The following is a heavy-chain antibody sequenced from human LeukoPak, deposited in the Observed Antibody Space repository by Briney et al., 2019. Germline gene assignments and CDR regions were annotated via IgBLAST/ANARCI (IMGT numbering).Heavy chain of an antibody. V-gene: IGHV1-2*02. D-gene: IGHD2-2*01. CDR1: GYTFTGYY. CDR2: INPNSGGT. CDR3: ARVEGSTSVPDY. J-gene: IGHJ4*02. Sequence: ASVKVSCKASGYTFTGYYMHWVRQAPGQGLEWMGWINPNSGGTNYAQKFQGRVTMTRDTSISTAYMELSRLRSDDTAVYYCARVEGSTSVPDYWGQGTLVTVSS.